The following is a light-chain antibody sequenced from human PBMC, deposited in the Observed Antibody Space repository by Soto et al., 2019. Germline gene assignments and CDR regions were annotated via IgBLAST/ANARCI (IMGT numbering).Light chain of an antibody. CDR2: GAS. J-gene: IGKJ1*01. Sequence: EIVLTQSTGTLSLSPGERATLSCRASQSVGKNFVAWYQQKPGQAHRFLMYGASTRATGIPDRFSGSGSGTDFTLTINRMEPEDFAVYYCHQHADSPRTFGQGTKVEI. CDR1: QSVGKNF. V-gene: IGKV3-20*01. CDR3: HQHADSPRT.